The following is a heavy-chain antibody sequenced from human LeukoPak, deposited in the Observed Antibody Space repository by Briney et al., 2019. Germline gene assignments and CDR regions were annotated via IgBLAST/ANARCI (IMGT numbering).Heavy chain of an antibody. CDR2: INHSGST. D-gene: IGHD5-18*01. Sequence: SETLSLTCAAHGGSFSGYCWSWIRQPPGKGLEWIGEINHSGSTNYNPSLKRRVTISVDTSKNQFSLKLSAVTAADTAVYYCARGGDSYGYFDYWGQGALVTVSS. J-gene: IGHJ4*02. CDR1: GGSFSGYC. V-gene: IGHV4-34*01. CDR3: ARGGDSYGYFDY.